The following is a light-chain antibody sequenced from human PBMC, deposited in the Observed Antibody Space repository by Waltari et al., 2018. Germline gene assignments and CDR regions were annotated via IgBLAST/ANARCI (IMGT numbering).Light chain of an antibody. Sequence: DIVMTQSPDSLAVSLGERATINCKSSQSVLYSSNNKNPLAWYQQKQGQPPTLLVYWASTRESGVPDRFSGSGSGTDFTLTISSLQAEDVAVYYCQQYYSLPWTFGQGTKVEIK. CDR1: QSVLYSSNNKNP. CDR3: QQYYSLPWT. V-gene: IGKV4-1*01. J-gene: IGKJ1*01. CDR2: WAS.